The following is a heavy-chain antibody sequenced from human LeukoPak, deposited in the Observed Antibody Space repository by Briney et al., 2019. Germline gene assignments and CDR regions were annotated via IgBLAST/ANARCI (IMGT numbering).Heavy chain of an antibody. CDR2: INAGNGNT. D-gene: IGHD3-22*01. J-gene: IGHJ4*02. CDR1: GYTFTSYA. V-gene: IGHV1-3*01. Sequence: ASVKVSCKASGYTFTSYAMHWVRQAPGQRLEWMGWINAGNGNTKYSQKFQGRVTMTRNTSISTAYMELSRLRSDDTAVYYCARDYYDSSGYYRHPFDYWGQGTLVTVSS. CDR3: ARDYYDSSGYYRHPFDY.